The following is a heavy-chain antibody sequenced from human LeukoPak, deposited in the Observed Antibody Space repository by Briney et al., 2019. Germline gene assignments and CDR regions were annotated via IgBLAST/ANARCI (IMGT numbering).Heavy chain of an antibody. Sequence: GGSLRLSCSASGFTFSNAWMSWVRQAPGKGLEWVGRIKRKSDGGTPDSAAPVKGRFTISRDDSKNTLYLQMNSLKPENTAVYYCATDLGGYSSGSGTYWGSLDYWGQGTLVTVSS. V-gene: IGHV3-15*01. D-gene: IGHD3-10*01. J-gene: IGHJ4*02. CDR3: ATDLGGYSSGSGTYWGSLDY. CDR2: IKRKSDGGTP. CDR1: GFTFSNAW.